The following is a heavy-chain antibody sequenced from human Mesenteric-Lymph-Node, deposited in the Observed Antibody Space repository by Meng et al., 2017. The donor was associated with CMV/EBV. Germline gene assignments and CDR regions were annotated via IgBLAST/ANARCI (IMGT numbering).Heavy chain of an antibody. CDR1: GYTFTSYD. Sequence: ASVKVSCKASGYTFTSYDINWVRQATGQGLEWMGWMNPNSGNTGYAQTLQGRVTMTTDTSTSTAYMELRSLRSDDTAVYYCARDLRLRFGGDMDYYYGMDVWGQGTTVTVSS. CDR3: ARDLRLRFGGDMDYYYGMDV. V-gene: IGHV1-8*01. D-gene: IGHD5-12*01. J-gene: IGHJ6*02. CDR2: MNPNSGNT.